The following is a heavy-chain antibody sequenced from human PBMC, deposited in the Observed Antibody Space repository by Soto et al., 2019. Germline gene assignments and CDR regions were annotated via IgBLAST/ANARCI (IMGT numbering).Heavy chain of an antibody. J-gene: IGHJ4*02. CDR1: GYTFSNFW. Sequence: GASLKISCQGSGYTFSNFWIGWVRQMPGEGLEWMGLMYPWTSDTRYSPSFQGHVTISVDTSTSTGYLQWSSLKASDTAMYYCVTTRDGTTYFAYWGQGTLVTVSS. D-gene: IGHD1-7*01. CDR2: MYPWTSDT. V-gene: IGHV5-51*01. CDR3: VTTRDGTTYFAY.